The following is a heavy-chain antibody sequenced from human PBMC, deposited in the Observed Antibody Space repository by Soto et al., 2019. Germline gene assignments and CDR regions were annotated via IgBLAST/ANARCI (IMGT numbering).Heavy chain of an antibody. CDR3: ARTLSWRRGPFDS. CDR1: GFIFNTYS. J-gene: IGHJ4*02. D-gene: IGHD2-15*01. Sequence: QTGGSLRLSCAAPGFIFNTYSMNWVRQAPGKGLEWVSYISGSSQTIFYADSVRGRFTISRDNANNSTYLQMVSLRDGDTAVYYCARTLSWRRGPFDSWGQGTLVTVSS. CDR2: ISGSSQTI. V-gene: IGHV3-48*02.